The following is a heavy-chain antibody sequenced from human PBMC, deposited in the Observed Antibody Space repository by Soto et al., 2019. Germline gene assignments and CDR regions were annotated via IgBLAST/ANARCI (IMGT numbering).Heavy chain of an antibody. CDR1: GFTFSSYA. J-gene: IGHJ6*02. V-gene: IGHV3-30-3*01. Sequence: GGSLRLSCAASGFTFSSYAMHWVRQAPGKGLEWVAVISYDGSNKYYADSVKGRFTISRDNSKNTLYLQMNSLRAEDTAVYYCAREEGSEYSSSSYYYGMDVWGQGTTVTVSS. CDR3: AREEGSEYSSSSYYYGMDV. CDR2: ISYDGSNK. D-gene: IGHD6-6*01.